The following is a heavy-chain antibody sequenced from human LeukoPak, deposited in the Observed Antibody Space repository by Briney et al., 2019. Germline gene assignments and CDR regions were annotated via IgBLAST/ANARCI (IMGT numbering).Heavy chain of an antibody. CDR1: GFTFSSYS. CDR2: ISSSSSYI. Sequence: GGSLRLSRAASGFTFSSYSMNWVRQAPGKGLEWVSSISSSSSYIYYADSVKGRFTISRDKAENSLYLQMNSLRAEDTAIYYCAREGMVATFDYWGQGTLVTVSS. CDR3: AREGMVATFDY. V-gene: IGHV3-21*01. D-gene: IGHD5-12*01. J-gene: IGHJ4*02.